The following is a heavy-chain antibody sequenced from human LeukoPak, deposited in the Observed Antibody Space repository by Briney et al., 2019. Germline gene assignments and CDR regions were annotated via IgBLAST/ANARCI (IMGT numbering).Heavy chain of an antibody. Sequence: GGSLRLSCSASGFTYSSCGMHWVRPAPRKGLAWVASISSSSSYIYYADSVKGRFTISRDNAKNSLYLQMNSLRAEDTAVYYCARTPLDDYGDYFDYWGQGTLVTVSS. CDR1: GFTYSSCG. CDR2: ISSSSSYI. J-gene: IGHJ4*02. D-gene: IGHD4-17*01. V-gene: IGHV3-21*01. CDR3: ARTPLDDYGDYFDY.